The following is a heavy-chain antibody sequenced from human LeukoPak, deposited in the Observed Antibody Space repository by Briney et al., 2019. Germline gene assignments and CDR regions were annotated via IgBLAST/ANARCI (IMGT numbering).Heavy chain of an antibody. CDR3: ARSIPATGNNFDY. D-gene: IGHD6-13*01. CDR2: TYFRSKWYS. CDR1: GDSVSSNSAA. J-gene: IGHJ4*02. Sequence: SQTLSVTCVISGDSVSSNSAAWNWIRQSPSRGLEWLGRTYFRSKWYSDYTMSVKGRITINGDTSKNQFSLQLNSVTPEDTAVYFCARSIPATGNNFDYWGQGTRVTASS. V-gene: IGHV6-1*01.